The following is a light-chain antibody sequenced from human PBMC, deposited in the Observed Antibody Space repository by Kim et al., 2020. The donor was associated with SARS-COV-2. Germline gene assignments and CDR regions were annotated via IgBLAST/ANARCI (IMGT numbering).Light chain of an antibody. V-gene: IGKV1-5*03. CDR2: MAS. J-gene: IGKJ3*01. Sequence: ASVGDIVIITCRASQSISTWLAWYQQKPGKVPELLIYMASNLKSGVPSRFSGSGSGTEFTLTISSLQPEDFATYYCQHYNIYSETFGPGSKVDIK. CDR1: QSISTW. CDR3: QHYNIYSET.